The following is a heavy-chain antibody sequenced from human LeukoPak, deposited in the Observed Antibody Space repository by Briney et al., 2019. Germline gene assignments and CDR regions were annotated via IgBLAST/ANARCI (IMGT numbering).Heavy chain of an antibody. V-gene: IGHV1-46*01. J-gene: IGHJ6*03. CDR3: SSSFVGDSSGYLSYYYYMDV. CDR2: INPTGGSP. Sequence: ASVKVSCKASVYTFTSYYMHWVRQAPRQGHEWMGIINPTGGSPSYAPQFQGRVPITRNISTSTVHMELSLLRSQARPVNFCSSSFVGDSSGYLSYYYYMDVWGKGTTVTVSS. D-gene: IGHD3-22*01. CDR1: VYTFTSYY.